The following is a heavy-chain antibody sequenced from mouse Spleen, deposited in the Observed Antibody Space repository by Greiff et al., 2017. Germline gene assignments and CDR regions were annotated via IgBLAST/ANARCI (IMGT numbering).Heavy chain of an antibody. V-gene: IGHV1-81*01. CDR3: ARSHDYDVWFAY. J-gene: IGHJ3*01. D-gene: IGHD2-4*01. CDR2: IYPRSGNT. CDR1: GYTFTSYG. Sequence: VQLQESGAELARPGASVKLSCKASGYTFTSYGISWVRQRTGQGLEWIGEIYPRSGNTYYNEKFKGKATLTADKSSSTAYMELRSLTSEDSAVYFCARSHDYDVWFAYWGQGTLVTVSA.